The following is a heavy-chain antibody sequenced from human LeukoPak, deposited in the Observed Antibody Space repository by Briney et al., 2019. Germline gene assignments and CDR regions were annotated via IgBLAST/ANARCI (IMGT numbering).Heavy chain of an antibody. CDR1: GFTFSSFA. Sequence: GGSLRLSCAASGFTFSSFAMSWVRQAPGKGLEWVSAISGGGGSTYYADSVKGRFTISRDNAKNSLYLQMNSLRAEDTAVYYCARNQDYYFDYWGQGTLVTVSS. CDR3: ARNQDYYFDY. D-gene: IGHD3/OR15-3a*01. CDR2: ISGGGGST. V-gene: IGHV3-23*01. J-gene: IGHJ4*02.